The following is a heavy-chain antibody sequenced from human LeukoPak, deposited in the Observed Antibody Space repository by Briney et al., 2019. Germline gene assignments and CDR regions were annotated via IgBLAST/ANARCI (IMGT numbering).Heavy chain of an antibody. J-gene: IGHJ1*01. V-gene: IGHV1-2*04. D-gene: IGHD3-9*01. CDR2: INPNSGGT. Sequence: ASVKVSCKASGYTFTGYYMHWVRQAPGQGLEWMGWINPNSGGTNYAQKFQGWVTMTRDTSISTAYMELSSLRSEDTAVYYCAQTAYYDILTGYYNRGKYFQHWGQGTLVTVSS. CDR1: GYTFTGYY. CDR3: AQTAYYDILTGYYNRGKYFQH.